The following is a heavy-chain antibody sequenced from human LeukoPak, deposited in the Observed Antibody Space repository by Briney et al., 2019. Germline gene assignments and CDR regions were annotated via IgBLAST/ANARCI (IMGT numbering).Heavy chain of an antibody. J-gene: IGHJ3*02. CDR2: ISYDGSNK. CDR3: AKDPGGSSGYPDAFDI. V-gene: IGHV3-30*18. CDR1: GFTFSGYG. Sequence: GRSLRLPCAASGFTFSGYGMHWVRQAPGKGLEWVAGISYDGSNKYYADSVKGRFTISRDNSKNTLYLQMNSLRAEDTAVYYCAKDPGGSSGYPDAFDIWGQGTMVTVSS. D-gene: IGHD3-22*01.